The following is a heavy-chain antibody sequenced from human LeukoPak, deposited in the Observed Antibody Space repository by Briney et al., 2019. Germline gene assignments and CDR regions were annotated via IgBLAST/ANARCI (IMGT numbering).Heavy chain of an antibody. V-gene: IGHV5-51*01. J-gene: IGHJ4*02. CDR2: IYPGDSDT. Sequence: GESLEISCEGSGSIFTSYWIGWVRQLPGKGLEWMGIIYPGDSDTRYSPSFQGQVTIPADKSISPAYLQWSSLKASDTAMYYCARGSVVAATPDYWGQGTLVTVSS. CDR3: ARGSVVAATPDY. CDR1: GSIFTSYW. D-gene: IGHD2-15*01.